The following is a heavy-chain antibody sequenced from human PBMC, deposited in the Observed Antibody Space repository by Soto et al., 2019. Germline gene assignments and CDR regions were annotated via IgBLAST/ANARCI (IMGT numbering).Heavy chain of an antibody. D-gene: IGHD3-22*01. J-gene: IGHJ4*02. Sequence: QVKLVQSGTEVKKPGASIKVSCKASGYSFATSGMTWVRQAPGQGLEWMGWISVYNGNTNYDQNLQDRVTMTTDTSTSTAYLKVRNLRYDDTAGYYCARAYHYYDASGYANWGQGTQGTVSS. V-gene: IGHV1-18*01. CDR3: ARAYHYYDASGYAN. CDR2: ISVYNGNT. CDR1: GYSFATSG.